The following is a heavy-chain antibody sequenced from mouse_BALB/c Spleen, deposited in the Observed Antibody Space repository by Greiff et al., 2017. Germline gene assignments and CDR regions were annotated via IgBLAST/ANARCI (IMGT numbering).Heavy chain of an antibody. CDR3: ARDYDGYYGGFAY. J-gene: IGHJ3*01. Sequence: QVQLKESGAELARPGASVKMSCKASGYTFTSYTMHWVKQRPGQGLEWIGYINPSSGYTNYNQKFKDKATLTADKSSSTAYMQLSSLTSEDSAVYYCARDYDGYYGGFAYWGQGTLVTVSA. D-gene: IGHD2-3*01. CDR1: GYTFTSYT. CDR2: INPSSGYT. V-gene: IGHV1-4*01.